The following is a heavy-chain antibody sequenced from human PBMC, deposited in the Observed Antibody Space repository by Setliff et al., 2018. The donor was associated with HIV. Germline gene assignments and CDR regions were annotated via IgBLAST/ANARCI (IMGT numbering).Heavy chain of an antibody. CDR1: GASLINSDYS. CDR2: IYSSGGA. V-gene: IGHV4-31*03. D-gene: IGHD6-13*01. CDR3: ARRMAAGTFDY. Sequence: SETLSLTCTVSGASLINSDYSWTWIRQHPETGLAWIGHIYSSGGAYYNPSLKSRVTMSVDTSKNQISLKLSSVTAADTAMYYCARRMAAGTFDYWGQGTLVTVSS. J-gene: IGHJ4*02.